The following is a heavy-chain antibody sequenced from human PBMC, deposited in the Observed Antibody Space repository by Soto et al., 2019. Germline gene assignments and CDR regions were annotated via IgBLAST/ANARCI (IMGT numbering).Heavy chain of an antibody. V-gene: IGHV1-18*01. J-gene: IGHJ5*02. CDR3: ARDAGTDWFAP. Sequence: ASVKVSCKASGYTFTSYAISWVRQAPGQGLEWMGRISTYNGNTNYAQKLQGRVTLTTDTSTSTAYMELRSLRSDDTAVSYCARDAGTDWFAPWGQGTLVPVSS. CDR1: GYTFTSYA. D-gene: IGHD6-13*01. CDR2: ISTYNGNT.